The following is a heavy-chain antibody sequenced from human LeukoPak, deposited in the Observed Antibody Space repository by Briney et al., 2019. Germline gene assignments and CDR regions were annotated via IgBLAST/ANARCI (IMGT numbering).Heavy chain of an antibody. CDR2: IFYTGDT. CDR1: AASITTYY. CDR3: ARLKMGAYFDL. Sequence: PSETLSLTCPVSAASITTYYRSWIRQPPGKGLEWVGYIFYTGDTSHSPSLKSRVTISLDSSKNQFSLKLRSVTAADTAVYYCARLKMGAYFDLWGRGTLVTVSS. J-gene: IGHJ2*01. V-gene: IGHV4-59*08. D-gene: IGHD3-16*01.